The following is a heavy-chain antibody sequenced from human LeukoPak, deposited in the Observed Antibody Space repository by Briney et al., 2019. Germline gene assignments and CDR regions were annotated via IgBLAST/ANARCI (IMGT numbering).Heavy chain of an antibody. J-gene: IGHJ2*01. V-gene: IGHV3-7*03. CDR3: ARSHCSGNNCYSDWYLDL. D-gene: IGHD2-15*01. CDR1: GFTFSSHW. Sequence: GGSLRLSCAASGFTFSSHWMSWIRQAPGKGLEWVAKINKNGSAKDYVDFVKGRFTISRDNAKNSLYLQMNSLSAEDTAVYYCARSHCSGNNCYSDWYLDLWGRGTQVTVSS. CDR2: INKNGSAK.